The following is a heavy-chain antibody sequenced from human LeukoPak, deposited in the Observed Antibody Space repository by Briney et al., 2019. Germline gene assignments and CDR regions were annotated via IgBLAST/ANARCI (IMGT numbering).Heavy chain of an antibody. D-gene: IGHD3-10*01. CDR2: IIPILGIA. Sequence: SVKVSCKASGGTFSSYAISWVRQAPGQGLEWMRRIIPILGIANYAQKFQGRVTITADKSTSTAYMELSSLRSEDTAVYYCAQGYYYGSGSPTPYYYYGMDVWGQGTTVTVSS. J-gene: IGHJ6*02. CDR1: GGTFSSYA. V-gene: IGHV1-69*04. CDR3: AQGYYYGSGSPTPYYYYGMDV.